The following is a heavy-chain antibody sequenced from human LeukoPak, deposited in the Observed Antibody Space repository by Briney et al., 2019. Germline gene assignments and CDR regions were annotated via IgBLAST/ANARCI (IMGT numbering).Heavy chain of an antibody. D-gene: IGHD6-19*01. CDR1: GCTLTSYA. CDR3: AKVCIAVAGQRGPRLFGDWFDP. V-gene: IGHV3-23*01. Sequence: GGSLRLSCAAPGCTLTSYAMSWVPQALGKGLGWVSAISGRGGSTYYADSEKGRFTISRDKSKNTLYLQMNRLRTEDTAVYYCAKVCIAVAGQRGPRLFGDWFDPWGKGTLVTVSS. J-gene: IGHJ5*02. CDR2: ISGRGGST.